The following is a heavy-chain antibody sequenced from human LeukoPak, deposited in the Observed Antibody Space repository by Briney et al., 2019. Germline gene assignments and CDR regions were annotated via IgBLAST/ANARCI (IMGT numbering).Heavy chain of an antibody. CDR1: GFTVSSNY. CDR2: IYSGGST. Sequence: GGSLGLSCAASGFTVSSNYMSWVRQAPGKGLEWVSIIYSGGSTYYADSVKGRFTISRDNSKNTLYLQMNYLRAEDTAVYYCARGTAVAGDSRHYYGMDVWGQGTTVTVSS. CDR3: ARGTAVAGDSRHYYGMDV. V-gene: IGHV3-66*01. D-gene: IGHD6-19*01. J-gene: IGHJ6*02.